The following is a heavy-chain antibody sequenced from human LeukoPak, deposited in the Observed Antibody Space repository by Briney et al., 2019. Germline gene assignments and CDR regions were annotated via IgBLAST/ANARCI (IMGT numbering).Heavy chain of an antibody. V-gene: IGHV4-59*01. Sequence: SETLSLTCTVSGGSIGSYYWDWIRQAPGKGLEWIGYIHYSGSTNHNSSLKSRVTISVDTSKNQYSLKLSSVTAADTAVYYCARDGVAGGFDYWGQGTLVTVSS. D-gene: IGHD6-19*01. J-gene: IGHJ4*02. CDR2: IHYSGST. CDR3: ARDGVAGGFDY. CDR1: GGSIGSYY.